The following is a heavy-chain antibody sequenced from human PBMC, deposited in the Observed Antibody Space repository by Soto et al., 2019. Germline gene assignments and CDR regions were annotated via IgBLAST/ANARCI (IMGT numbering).Heavy chain of an antibody. D-gene: IGHD5-12*01. V-gene: IGHV1-2*04. Sequence: QVQLVQSGAEVKKPGASVKVSCKASGYTFTGYYMHWVRQAPGQGLEWMGWINPNSGGTNYAQKLQGWVTMTRDTSISTAYMELSRLRSDDTAVYYCARGMGGYNSESDYWGQGTLVTVSS. J-gene: IGHJ4*02. CDR1: GYTFTGYY. CDR2: INPNSGGT. CDR3: ARGMGGYNSESDY.